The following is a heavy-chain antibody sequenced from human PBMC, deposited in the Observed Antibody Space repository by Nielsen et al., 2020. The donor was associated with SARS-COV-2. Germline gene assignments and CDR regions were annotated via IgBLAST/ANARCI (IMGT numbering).Heavy chain of an antibody. CDR1: GYTFTSFG. J-gene: IGHJ4*02. CDR3: ARGGRVIGAPGPTYS. CDR2: ISTYNGQT. V-gene: IGHV1-18*01. D-gene: IGHD2/OR15-2a*01. Sequence: ASVKVSCKASGYTFTSFGISWVRQAPGQGLEWMGWISTYNGQTKFAQKVQGRVTMTTDTSTSTAYMELRSLRSDDTAFYYCARGGRVIGAPGPTYSWGQGTLVTVSS.